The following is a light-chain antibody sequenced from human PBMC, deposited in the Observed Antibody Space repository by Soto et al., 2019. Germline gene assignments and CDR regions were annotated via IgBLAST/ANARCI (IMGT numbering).Light chain of an antibody. CDR3: QQSYTRT. Sequence: IQWTQSPSSLSASPGDRVSISCRASQSISNYLNWYQQKPGKAPKVLIFAASRLQSGVPSRFSGSGSGTDFTLTISSLQPEDFATYYCQQSYTRTFGQGTKVDIK. CDR2: AAS. V-gene: IGKV1-39*01. J-gene: IGKJ1*01. CDR1: QSISNY.